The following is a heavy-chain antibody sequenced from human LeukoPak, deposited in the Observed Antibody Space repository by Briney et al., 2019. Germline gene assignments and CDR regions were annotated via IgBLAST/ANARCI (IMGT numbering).Heavy chain of an antibody. Sequence: GESLKISCKGSGYSLTNYWIGWVRQMPGKGLEWMGIIYPGDPDTRYSPSFQGQVTISADKSISTAYLQWSSLQASDTAMYYCARHLGSYPLDYWGQGTLVTVSS. CDR2: IYPGDPDT. CDR1: GYSLTNYW. V-gene: IGHV5-51*01. J-gene: IGHJ4*02. D-gene: IGHD1-26*01. CDR3: ARHLGSYPLDY.